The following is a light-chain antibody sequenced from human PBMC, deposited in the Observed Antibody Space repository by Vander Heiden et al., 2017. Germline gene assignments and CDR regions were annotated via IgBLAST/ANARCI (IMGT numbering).Light chain of an antibody. CDR3: QKRSNWLLT. CDR2: DAS. CDR1: QSVSSY. Sequence: EIVLTQSPSTLSLSPGERATLPCRASQSVSSYLAWYQQKPGQAPRLLIYDASNRATGIPARFSGSGSGKDFTLTISSLEPEDFAVYYCQKRSNWLLTFGGGTKVEIK. J-gene: IGKJ4*01. V-gene: IGKV3-11*01.